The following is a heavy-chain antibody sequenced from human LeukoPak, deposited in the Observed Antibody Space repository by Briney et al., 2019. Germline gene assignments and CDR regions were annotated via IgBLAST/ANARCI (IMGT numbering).Heavy chain of an antibody. J-gene: IGHJ6*02. CDR3: ARDSGGYCSSTSCHYYYYYYGMDV. D-gene: IGHD2-2*01. V-gene: IGHV4-4*07. Sequence: SETLSVTCTVSGGSISSYYWSWIRQPAGKGLEWIGRIYTSGSTNYNPSLKSRVTMSVDTSKNQFSLKLSSVTAADTAVYYCARDSGGYCSSTSCHYYYYYYGMDVWGQGTTVTVSS. CDR1: GGSISSYY. CDR2: IYTSGST.